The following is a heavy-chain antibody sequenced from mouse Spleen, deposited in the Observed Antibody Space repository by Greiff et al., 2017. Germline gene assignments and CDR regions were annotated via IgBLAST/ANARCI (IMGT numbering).Heavy chain of an antibody. Sequence: VLLVESGAELMKPGASVKISCKATGYTFSSYWIEWVKQRPGHGLEWIGEILPGSGSTNYNEKFKGKATFTADTSSNTAYMQLSSLTSEDSAVYYCAAYYDYDAFAYWGQGTLVTVSA. V-gene: IGHV1-9*01. CDR1: GYTFSSYW. J-gene: IGHJ3*01. CDR3: AAYYDYDAFAY. D-gene: IGHD2-4*01. CDR2: ILPGSGST.